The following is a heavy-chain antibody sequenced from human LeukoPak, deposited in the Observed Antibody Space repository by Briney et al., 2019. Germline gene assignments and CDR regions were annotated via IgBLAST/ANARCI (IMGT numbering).Heavy chain of an antibody. V-gene: IGHV3-30*07. CDR3: AKDEGYSSGWFGY. J-gene: IGHJ4*02. Sequence: PGGSLRLSCAASGFTFSSYAMHWVRQAPGKGLEWVAVISYDGSNKYYADSVKGRFTISRDNSKNTLYLQMNSLRAEDTAVFYCAKDEGYSSGWFGYWGQGTLVTVSS. D-gene: IGHD6-19*01. CDR2: ISYDGSNK. CDR1: GFTFSSYA.